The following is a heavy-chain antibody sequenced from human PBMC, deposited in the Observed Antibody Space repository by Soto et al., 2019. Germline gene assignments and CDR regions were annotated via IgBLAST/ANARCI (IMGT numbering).Heavy chain of an antibody. V-gene: IGHV3-23*01. CDR3: AKEPYDDILTGTAYYYYAMDV. Sequence: GVSLRLSCAASGFTFSSYAMSWVRQAPGKGLEWVSAISGSGGSTYYADSVKGRFTISRDNSKNTLYLQMNSLRAEDTAVYYCAKEPYDDILTGTAYYYYAMDVWGQGTTVTVSS. CDR2: ISGSGGST. CDR1: GFTFSSYA. J-gene: IGHJ6*02. D-gene: IGHD3-9*01.